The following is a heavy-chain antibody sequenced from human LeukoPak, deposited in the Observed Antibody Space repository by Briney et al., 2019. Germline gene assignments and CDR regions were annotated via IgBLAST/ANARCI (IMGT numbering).Heavy chain of an antibody. J-gene: IGHJ3*02. Sequence: SETLSLTCTVSGGSISSYYWSWIRQPPGKGLEWIGYIYYSGSTFYNPSLKSRVTISVDTSRNQFSLKLSSVTAADTAVYYCARRGTTRGLGGFDIWGQGTVVTVSS. V-gene: IGHV4-59*08. D-gene: IGHD1-1*01. CDR2: IYYSGST. CDR3: ARRGTTRGLGGFDI. CDR1: GGSISSYY.